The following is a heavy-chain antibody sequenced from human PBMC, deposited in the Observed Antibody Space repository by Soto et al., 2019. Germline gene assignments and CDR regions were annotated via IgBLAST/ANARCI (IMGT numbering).Heavy chain of an antibody. CDR3: TSLPDSCFDRTGSP. CDR1: GFTFSGSS. Sequence: TGGSLRLSCAASGFTFSGSSMHWVRQASGKGLEWVGRIRSKTNSYATSYAASGNGRFTISRDDSKNTAFLQMNSLKTEDTAVYYCTSLPDSCFDRTGSPWGQGTLVTVSS. D-gene: IGHD5-12*01. CDR2: IRSKTNSYAT. V-gene: IGHV3-73*01. J-gene: IGHJ4*02.